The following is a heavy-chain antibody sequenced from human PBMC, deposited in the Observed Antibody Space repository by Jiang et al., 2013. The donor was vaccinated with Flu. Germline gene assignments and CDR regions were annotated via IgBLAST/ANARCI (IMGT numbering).Heavy chain of an antibody. D-gene: IGHD3-9*01. CDR3: ARQLGHNFDFYFDL. J-gene: IGHJ2*01. CDR2: VYPGDSDI. V-gene: IGHV5-51*01. Sequence: SGAEVKAPGESLKISCQGSGYMFANAWIAWVRQRPGKGLEWMGIVYPGDSDIRYSPSFEGQVTISADTSINAAYLQWSSLKASDTAIYYCARQLGHNFDFYFDLWGRGTLVTVSS. CDR1: GYMFANAW.